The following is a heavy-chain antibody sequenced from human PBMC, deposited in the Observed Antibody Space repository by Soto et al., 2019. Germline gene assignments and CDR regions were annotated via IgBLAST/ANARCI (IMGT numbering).Heavy chain of an antibody. CDR2: FIPMSGTP. CDR3: AITPGWSHHALYLMDV. V-gene: IGHV1-69*19. J-gene: IGHJ6*02. CDR1: GESFSDFA. Sequence: QVQLVQSGAEVRKPGSSVKVSCKSSGESFSDFAISWVRQAPGKGLEWMGGFIPMSGTPNYAQRFQGRVLITADVSTKTAYMALTNLRYEDTAVYYCAITPGWSHHALYLMDVWGQGTTVTVSS. D-gene: IGHD3-3*01.